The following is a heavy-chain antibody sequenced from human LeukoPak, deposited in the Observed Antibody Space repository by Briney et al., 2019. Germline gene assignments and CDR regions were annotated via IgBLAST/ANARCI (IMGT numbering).Heavy chain of an antibody. CDR2: IRYDGSNK. Sequence: PGGSLRLSCAASGFTFSSYGMHWVRQAPGKGLEWVAFIRYDGSNKYYADSVKGRLTISRDNSKNTLYLQMNSLRAEDTAVYYCAKDANPYYYDSSGYQSCIDYWGQGTLVTVSS. CDR3: AKDANPYYYDSSGYQSCIDY. V-gene: IGHV3-30*02. J-gene: IGHJ4*02. D-gene: IGHD3-22*01. CDR1: GFTFSSYG.